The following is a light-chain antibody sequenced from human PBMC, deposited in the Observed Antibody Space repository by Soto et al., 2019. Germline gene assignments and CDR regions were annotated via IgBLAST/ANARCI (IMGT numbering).Light chain of an antibody. CDR3: SSYTSSSTYV. CDR2: DVS. J-gene: IGLJ1*01. V-gene: IGLV2-14*03. CDR1: SSDVGGYNY. Sequence: QSVLTQPASVSGSPGQSIAICCTGTSSDVGGYNYVSWYQQHPGKTPKLMICDVSNRPSGVSNRFSGSKSGNTASLTISGLQAEDEAEYYCSSYTSSSTYVFGTGTKVTVL.